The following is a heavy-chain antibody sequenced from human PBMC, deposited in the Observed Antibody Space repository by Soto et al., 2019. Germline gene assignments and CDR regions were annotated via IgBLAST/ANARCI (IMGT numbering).Heavy chain of an antibody. D-gene: IGHD2-15*01. J-gene: IGHJ3*02. CDR1: GYTFTSYY. CDR2: INPSGGST. Sequence: ASVKVSCKASGYTFTSYYMHWVRQAPGQGLEWMGIINPSGGSTSYAQKFQGRVTMTRDTSTSTVYMELSSLRSEDTAVYYCARGSGYCSGGSCYPSGAFDIWGQGTMVTVSS. CDR3: ARGSGYCSGGSCYPSGAFDI. V-gene: IGHV1-46*03.